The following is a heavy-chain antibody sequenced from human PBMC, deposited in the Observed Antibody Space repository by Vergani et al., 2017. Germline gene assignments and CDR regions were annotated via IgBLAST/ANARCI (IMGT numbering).Heavy chain of an antibody. Sequence: QVQLVQSGAEVKKPGSSVKVSCKASGGTFSSYTISWVRQAPGQGLEWMGRIIPILGIANYAQKFQGRVTITADKSTSTAYMELSSLRSEDTAVYYCARSQVGATKYFHHWGQGTLVTVAS. V-gene: IGHV1-69*02. D-gene: IGHD1-26*01. CDR1: GGTFSSYT. J-gene: IGHJ1*01. CDR3: ARSQVGATKYFHH. CDR2: IIPILGIA.